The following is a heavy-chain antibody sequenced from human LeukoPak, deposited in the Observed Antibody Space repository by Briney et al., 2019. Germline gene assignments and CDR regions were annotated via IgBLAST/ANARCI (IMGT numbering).Heavy chain of an antibody. CDR2: MYYSGST. J-gene: IGHJ4*02. V-gene: IGHV4-39*07. CDR3: ARGLGILYYFDY. CDR1: GGSISSYY. D-gene: IGHD1-26*01. Sequence: SETLSLTCTVSGGSISSYYWGWIRQPPGKGLEWIGTMYYSGSTYYNPSLKSRVTISIDTSKNQFSLKVTSVTAADTAVYYCARGLGILYYFDYWGQGTLVTVSS.